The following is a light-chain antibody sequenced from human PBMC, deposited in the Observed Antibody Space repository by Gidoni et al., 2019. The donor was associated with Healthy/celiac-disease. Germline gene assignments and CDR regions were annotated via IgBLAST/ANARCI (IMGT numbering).Light chain of an antibody. CDR2: AAS. Sequence: DIQMTQSPSSLSASVGDRVTITCRASQSISSYLNWYQQKPGKAPKLLIYAASSLQSGVPSRFSGSGSGTDFTLNISSLQPEDFATYYCQQSYSTPQFGQXTKVEIK. V-gene: IGKV1-39*01. CDR3: QQSYSTPQ. J-gene: IGKJ1*01. CDR1: QSISSY.